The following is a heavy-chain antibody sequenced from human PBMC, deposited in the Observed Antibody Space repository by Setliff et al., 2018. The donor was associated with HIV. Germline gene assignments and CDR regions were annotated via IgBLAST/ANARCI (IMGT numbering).Heavy chain of an antibody. Sequence: PGGPRSPSFPASGFTFRNYNFNWVRQAPGRGLEWVSSISIGSGAAIYYAESVQGRFTISRDNAKNSLYLQMNTLRAEDTAVYYCAREGITGTTLHPYWGQGTLVTVSS. D-gene: IGHD1-7*01. CDR2: ISIGSGAAI. CDR3: AREGITGTTLHPY. V-gene: IGHV3-21*01. J-gene: IGHJ4*02. CDR1: GFTFRNYN.